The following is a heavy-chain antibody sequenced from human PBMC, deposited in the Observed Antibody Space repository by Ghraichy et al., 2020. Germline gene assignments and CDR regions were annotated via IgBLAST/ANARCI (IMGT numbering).Heavy chain of an antibody. CDR3: ARASTVVRYYYYHGLDV. D-gene: IGHD4-23*01. CDR1: GFTFSGYA. J-gene: IGHJ6*02. CDR2: ISSSGRTI. Sequence: GESLNISCAASGFTFSGYAMNWVRQAPGKGLEWISHISSSGRTISYADSMKGRFTISRDSAKNSLYLQMHSLREEDTAVYYCARASTVVRYYYYHGLDVWGQGTTVTVSS. V-gene: IGHV3-48*02.